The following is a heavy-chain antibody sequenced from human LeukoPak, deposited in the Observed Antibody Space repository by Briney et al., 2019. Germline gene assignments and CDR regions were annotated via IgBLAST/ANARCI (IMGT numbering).Heavy chain of an antibody. CDR1: GFTFNSYA. Sequence: GGSLRLSCAASGFTFNSYAMSWVRQAPGKGLEWVSVISGSGGSTYYADSVKGRFTISRDNSKNTLYLQMNSLRAEDTAVYYCAKDRSRYSLVQTIDYWGQGTLVTVSS. J-gene: IGHJ4*02. D-gene: IGHD3-9*01. V-gene: IGHV3-23*01. CDR2: ISGSGGST. CDR3: AKDRSRYSLVQTIDY.